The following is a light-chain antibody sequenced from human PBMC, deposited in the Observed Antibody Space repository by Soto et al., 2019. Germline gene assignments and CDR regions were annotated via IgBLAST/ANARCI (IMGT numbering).Light chain of an antibody. Sequence: QSVLTQPPSVSAAPGQKVTISCSGSSSNIGNNYVSWYQQLPGTAPKLLIYDNNKRPSGIPDRFSGSKSGTSGTLGITGLQTGDEADYYCGTWDSSLSAGKVFGGGTQLTVL. J-gene: IGLJ2*01. CDR2: DNN. V-gene: IGLV1-51*01. CDR1: SSNIGNNY. CDR3: GTWDSSLSAGKV.